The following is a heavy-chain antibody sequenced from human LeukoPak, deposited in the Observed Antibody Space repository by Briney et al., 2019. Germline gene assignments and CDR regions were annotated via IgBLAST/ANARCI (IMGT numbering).Heavy chain of an antibody. D-gene: IGHD3-3*01. CDR3: ARLYYDFWSPQDWFDP. CDR2: IYTSGST. CDR1: GGSISSGSYY. J-gene: IGHJ5*02. Sequence: PSQTLSLTCTVSGGSISSGSYYWSWIRQPAGKGLEWIGRIYTSGSTNYNPSLKSRVTISVDTSKNQFSLKLRSVTAADTAVYYCARLYYDFWSPQDWFDPWGQGTPVTVSS. V-gene: IGHV4-61*02.